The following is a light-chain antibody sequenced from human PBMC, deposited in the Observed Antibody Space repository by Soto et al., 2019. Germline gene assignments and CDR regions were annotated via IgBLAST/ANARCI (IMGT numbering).Light chain of an antibody. CDR3: CSYAGSYTRV. CDR1: SSDVGGYNY. Sequence: QSVLTQPRSVSGSPGQSVTISCTGTSSDVGGYNYVSWYQQHPGKAPKLMIYDVSKRPSGVPDRFSGSKSGNTDSLTISGLQAEDEADYYCCSYAGSYTRVFGGGTQLTVL. J-gene: IGLJ3*02. CDR2: DVS. V-gene: IGLV2-11*01.